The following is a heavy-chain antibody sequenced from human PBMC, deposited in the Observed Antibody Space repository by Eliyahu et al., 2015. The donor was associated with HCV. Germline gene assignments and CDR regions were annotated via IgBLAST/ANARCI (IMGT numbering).Heavy chain of an antibody. J-gene: IGHJ4*02. D-gene: IGHD3-16*01. CDR1: GFTVSSNY. CDR2: IYSGGST. Sequence: EVQLVESGGGLIQPGGSLRLSCAASGFTVSSNYMSWVRQAPGKGLEWVSVIYSGGSTYYADSVKGRFTISRDNSKNTLYLQMNSLRAEDTAVYYCARGLPYYESTFDYWGQGTLVTVSS. CDR3: ARGLPYYESTFDY. V-gene: IGHV3-53*01.